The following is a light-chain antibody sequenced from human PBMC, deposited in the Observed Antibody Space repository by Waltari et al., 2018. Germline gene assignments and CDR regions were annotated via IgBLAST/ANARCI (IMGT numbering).Light chain of an antibody. CDR3: QQGYNTPWT. J-gene: IGKJ1*01. Sequence: DIQMTQSPSSLSASVGDKVTITCRASQGISSWLAWYQQKPGKAPKLLIYAASSLQSGVPSRFSGSVSVTDYTLTISSLQPEEFATYYCQQGYNTPWTFGQGTKVEIK. CDR1: QGISSW. V-gene: IGKV1-12*01. CDR2: AAS.